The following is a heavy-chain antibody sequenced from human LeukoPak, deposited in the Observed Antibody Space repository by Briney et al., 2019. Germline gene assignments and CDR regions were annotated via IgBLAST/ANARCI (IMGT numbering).Heavy chain of an antibody. V-gene: IGHV3-53*01. CDR3: CDGMDV. Sequence: PGGSLRLSCAASGFTFSNAWMSWVRQAPGKGLEWVSVIYSGGSTYYADSVKGRFTISRDNSRNTLYLQMNSLRSEDTATYYCCDGMDVWGQGTTVAVSS. CDR1: GFTFSNAW. J-gene: IGHJ6*02. CDR2: IYSGGST.